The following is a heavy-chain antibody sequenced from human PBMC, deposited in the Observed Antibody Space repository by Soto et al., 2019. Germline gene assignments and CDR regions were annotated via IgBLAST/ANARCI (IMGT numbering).Heavy chain of an antibody. V-gene: IGHV1-46*03. CDR1: GYTVTSYY. J-gene: IGHJ6*02. Sequence: ASVKVSCKASGYTVTSYYMHWVRQAPGQGLEWMGIINPSGGSTSYAQKFQGRVTMTRDTSTSTVYMELSSLRSEDTAVYYCIRDGYNRVYGMDVWGQGTTVTVSS. CDR2: INPSGGST. D-gene: IGHD5-12*01. CDR3: IRDGYNRVYGMDV.